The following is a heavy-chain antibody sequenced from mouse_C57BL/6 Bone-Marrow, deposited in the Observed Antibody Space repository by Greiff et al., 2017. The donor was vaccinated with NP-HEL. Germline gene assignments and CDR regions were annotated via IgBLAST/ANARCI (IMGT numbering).Heavy chain of an antibody. D-gene: IGHD1-1*01. Sequence: DVKLVESGGDLVKPGGSLKLSCAASGFTFSSYGMSWVRQTPDKRLEWVATISSGGSYTYYPDSVKGRFTISRDNAKNTLYLQMSSLKSEDTAMYYCARAYYFWGQGTSVTVSS. CDR2: ISSGGSYT. V-gene: IGHV5-6*02. CDR3: ARAYYF. CDR1: GFTFSSYG. J-gene: IGHJ4*01.